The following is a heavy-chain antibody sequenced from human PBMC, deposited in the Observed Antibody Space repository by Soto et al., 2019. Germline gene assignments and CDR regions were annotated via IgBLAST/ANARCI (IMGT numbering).Heavy chain of an antibody. Sequence: ASVKVSCKASGYTFTSYAMHWMRQAPGQRLEWMGWINAGNGNTKYSQKFQGRVTITRDTSASTAYMELSSLRSEDTAVYYCARPLDSSPSRAFDIWGQGTMVTVSS. CDR3: ARPLDSSPSRAFDI. V-gene: IGHV1-3*01. J-gene: IGHJ3*02. CDR1: GYTFTSYA. D-gene: IGHD6-19*01. CDR2: INAGNGNT.